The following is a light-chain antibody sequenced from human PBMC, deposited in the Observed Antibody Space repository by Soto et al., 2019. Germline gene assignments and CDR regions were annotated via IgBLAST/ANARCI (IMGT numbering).Light chain of an antibody. CDR2: HVS. CDR3: LQYNKWPRT. CDR1: QSVGSK. V-gene: IGKV3-15*01. J-gene: IGKJ1*01. Sequence: VRTPSPVTLSCSPGDRATLSCRASQSVGSKLAWYQQKPGQVPRLLIYHVSSRATGVPARFSGSGSVTEFTLSISSLQSEDFAVYYCLQYNKWPRTFGQGTKV.